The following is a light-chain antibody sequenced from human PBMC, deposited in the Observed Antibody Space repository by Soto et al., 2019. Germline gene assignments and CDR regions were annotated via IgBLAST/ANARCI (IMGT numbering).Light chain of an antibody. CDR2: KAS. CDR3: QQYNSYSGT. V-gene: IGKV1-5*03. J-gene: IGKJ1*01. CDR1: QGISSW. Sequence: DIQMTQSPSTLSASVGDRVTITRRASQGISSWLAWYQQKPGKDPKLLIYKASSLESGVPSRFSGSGSGTEFTLTISRLQPDDFATYYCQQYNSYSGTFGQGTKLDIK.